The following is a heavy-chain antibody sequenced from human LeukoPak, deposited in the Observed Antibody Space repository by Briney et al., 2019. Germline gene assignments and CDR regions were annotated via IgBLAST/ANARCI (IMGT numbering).Heavy chain of an antibody. D-gene: IGHD2-2*02. J-gene: IGHJ4*02. V-gene: IGHV3-49*04. CDR2: IRSAQYGGTT. Sequence: GGSLRLSCTTSGFTFGDSPMSWVRQAPGKGLEWLGFIRSAQYGGTTEYVASVRGRFTISRDNAKNSLYLQMNSLRAEDTAVYYCARACTTSCYIAPHADYWGPGTQVTVSS. CDR1: GFTFGDSP. CDR3: ARACTTSCYIAPHADY.